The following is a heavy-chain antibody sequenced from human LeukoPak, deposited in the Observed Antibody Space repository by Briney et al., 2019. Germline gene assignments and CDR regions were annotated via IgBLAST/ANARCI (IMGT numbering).Heavy chain of an antibody. CDR3: AKPRPSYSSSWYDH. CDR1: GFTFSSYG. J-gene: IGHJ5*02. CDR2: IWYDGSNK. D-gene: IGHD6-13*01. V-gene: IGHV3-33*06. Sequence: GRSLRLSCAASGFTFSSYGMHWVRQAPGKGVEWVAVIWYDGSNKYYADSVKGRFTISRDNSKNTLYLQMNSLRAEDTAVYYCAKPRPSYSSSWYDHWGQGTLVTVSS.